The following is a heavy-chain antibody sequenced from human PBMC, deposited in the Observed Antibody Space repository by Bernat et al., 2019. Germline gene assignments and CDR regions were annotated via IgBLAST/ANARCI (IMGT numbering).Heavy chain of an antibody. V-gene: IGHV3-53*01. Sequence: EVQLVESGGGLIQPGGSLRLSCAASGFTVSNKYMSWVRQAPGKGLEWVSVIYSGGDTYYADSVKGRFTISRDNSKNTLWLQMNSLRAEDTAVYYCARWAYGDFYFDYWGRGTLVTVSS. CDR2: IYSGGDT. CDR3: ARWAYGDFYFDY. D-gene: IGHD4-17*01. J-gene: IGHJ4*02. CDR1: GFTVSNKY.